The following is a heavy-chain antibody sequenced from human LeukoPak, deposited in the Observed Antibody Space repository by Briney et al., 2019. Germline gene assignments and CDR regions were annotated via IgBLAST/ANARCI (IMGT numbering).Heavy chain of an antibody. Sequence: SETLSLTCTVSGVSISSYYWSWIRQPAGRGLEWIGRIHNSWSTNYNPSLNSRVTISVDTSKNQFSLKLSSVTAADTAVYYCARGGYYYDSSGYYSLDYWGQGTLVTVSS. V-gene: IGHV4-4*07. D-gene: IGHD3-22*01. CDR1: GVSISSYY. CDR2: IHNSWST. CDR3: ARGGYYYDSSGYYSLDY. J-gene: IGHJ4*02.